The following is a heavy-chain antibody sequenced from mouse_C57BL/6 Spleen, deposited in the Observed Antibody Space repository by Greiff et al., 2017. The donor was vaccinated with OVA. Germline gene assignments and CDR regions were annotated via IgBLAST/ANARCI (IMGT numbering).Heavy chain of an antibody. V-gene: IGHV8-12*01. CDR3: ARSPSPIRNWYFDV. J-gene: IGHJ1*03. CDR1: GFSLSTSGMG. CDR2: IYWDDDK. Sequence: QVTLNVSGPGLLQSSQTLSLTCSFSGFSLSTSGMGVSWIRQPSGMGLEWMAHIYWDDDKRYNPSLKSRLTISKDTYRNQVFLKITSVDTADTATYDCARSPSPIRNWYFDVWGTGTTVTFSS. D-gene: IGHD1-1*01.